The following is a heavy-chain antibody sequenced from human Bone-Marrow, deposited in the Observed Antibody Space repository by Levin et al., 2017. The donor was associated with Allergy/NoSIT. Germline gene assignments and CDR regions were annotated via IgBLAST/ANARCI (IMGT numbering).Heavy chain of an antibody. CDR3: AKGSSGWFLEQDS. Sequence: GESLKISCAASGFTFSNYAMTWVRQAPGKGLEWVSALGGVGDMTRYADSVKGRFTISRDNSKNTLFLQMNSLRVEGTAVYFCAKGSSGWFLEQDSWGQGTLVTVSS. D-gene: IGHD6-19*01. CDR2: LGGVGDMT. V-gene: IGHV3-23*01. J-gene: IGHJ4*02. CDR1: GFTFSNYA.